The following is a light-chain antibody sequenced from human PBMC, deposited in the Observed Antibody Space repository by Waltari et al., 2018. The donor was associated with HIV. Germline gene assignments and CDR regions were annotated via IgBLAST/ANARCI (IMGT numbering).Light chain of an antibody. V-gene: IGKV3-20*01. CDR3: QQFDDWEYT. J-gene: IGKJ2*01. CDR2: GTS. Sequence: EVVLTQSPGALSLSPGENVSLSCRASKTVHSDYLAWYQQRRGQPPTLLLSGTSVRAPGVPGRFSGSGSGTVFTLTITRLEPEDFTTYLCQQFDDWEYTFGQGTQLDLK. CDR1: KTVHSDY.